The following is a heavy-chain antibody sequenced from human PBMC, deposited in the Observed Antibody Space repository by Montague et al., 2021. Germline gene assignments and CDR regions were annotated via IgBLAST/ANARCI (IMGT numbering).Heavy chain of an antibody. Sequence: SETLSLTCTVSRSLINSDYYCGWIRQPPGKGLEWMGSVSHGGRTYYNPSLKSRVTISVDTSNNHFSLKLSSVTAADTAMYCCARERDRYYYMDIWGKGTTITVSS. J-gene: IGHJ6*03. V-gene: IGHV4-38-2*02. CDR2: VSHGGRT. CDR3: ARERDRYYYMDI. CDR1: RSLINSDYY.